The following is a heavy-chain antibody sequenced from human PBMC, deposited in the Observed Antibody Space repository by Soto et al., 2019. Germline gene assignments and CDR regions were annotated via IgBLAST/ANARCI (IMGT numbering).Heavy chain of an antibody. J-gene: IGHJ4*02. CDR1: GFTFSSYA. Sequence: EVQLLESGGGLVQPGGSLRLSCAASGFTFSSYAMSWVLQAPGKGLEWVSAISGSGGSTYYADSVKGRFTISRDNSKKSLYLQMNSLRAEDTAVYYCAKSGPDIVVVVAATLFDYWGQGTLVTVSS. CDR3: AKSGPDIVVVVAATLFDY. V-gene: IGHV3-23*01. D-gene: IGHD2-15*01. CDR2: ISGSGGST.